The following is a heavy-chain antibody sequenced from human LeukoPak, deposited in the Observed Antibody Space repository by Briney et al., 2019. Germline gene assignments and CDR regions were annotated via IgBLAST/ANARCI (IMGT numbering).Heavy chain of an antibody. CDR3: ARNRILTGQSAPLRY. CDR1: GGSISSYY. CDR2: IYYSGST. Sequence: SETMSLTCTVSGGSISSYYWSWIRQPPGKGLEWIGYIYYSGSTNYNPSLKSRVTISVDTSKNQFSLKLSSVTAADTAVYYCARNRILTGQSAPLRYWGQGTLVTVSS. J-gene: IGHJ4*02. D-gene: IGHD3-9*01. V-gene: IGHV4-59*01.